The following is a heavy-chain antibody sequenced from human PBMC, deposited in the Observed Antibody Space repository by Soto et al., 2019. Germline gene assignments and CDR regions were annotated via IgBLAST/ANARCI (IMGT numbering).Heavy chain of an antibody. Sequence: GGSLRLSCAASGFTFSSYAMSWVRQAPGKGLEWVSAISGSGGSTYYADSVKGRFTISRDNSKNTLYLQMNSLRAEDTAVYYSAKDKGYCSGGSCYSPLLLDYWGQGTLVTVSS. CDR1: GFTFSSYA. CDR2: ISGSGGST. CDR3: AKDKGYCSGGSCYSPLLLDY. V-gene: IGHV3-23*01. J-gene: IGHJ4*02. D-gene: IGHD2-15*01.